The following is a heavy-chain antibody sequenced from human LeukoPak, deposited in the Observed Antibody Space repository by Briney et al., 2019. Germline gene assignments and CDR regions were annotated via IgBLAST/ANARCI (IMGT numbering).Heavy chain of an antibody. D-gene: IGHD2-2*01. J-gene: IGHJ4*02. CDR2: INPNSGGI. CDR1: GYTFTGYY. CDR3: ARDLCLWSSTSCNPGDY. V-gene: IGHV1-2*04. Sequence: GASVKVSCKASGYTFTGYYMHWVRQAPGQGLEWMGWINPNSGGINYAQKFQGWVTMTRDTSISTAYMELSRLRSDDTAVYYCARDLCLWSSTSCNPGDYWGQGTLVTVSS.